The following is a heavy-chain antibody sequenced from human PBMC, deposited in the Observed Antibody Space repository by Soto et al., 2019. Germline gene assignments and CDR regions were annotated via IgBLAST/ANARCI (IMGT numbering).Heavy chain of an antibody. V-gene: IGHV4-30-4*01. D-gene: IGHD5-18*01. CDR2: IYYSGST. J-gene: IGHJ4*02. CDR3: ARGVDTAMVPDYYFDY. Sequence: QVQLQESGPGLVKPSQTLSLTCTVSGGSISSGDYYWSWIHQPPGKGLEWIGYIYYSGSTYYNPSLKSRVTISVDTSKNQFSLKLSSVTAADTAVYYCARGVDTAMVPDYYFDYWGQGTLVTVSS. CDR1: GGSISSGDYY.